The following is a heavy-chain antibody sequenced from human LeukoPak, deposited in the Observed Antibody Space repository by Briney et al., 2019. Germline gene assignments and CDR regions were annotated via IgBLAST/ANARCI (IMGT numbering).Heavy chain of an antibody. CDR2: INSNTGNP. CDR1: GYTFTSYT. Sequence: ASVKVSCKASGYTFTSYTMNWVRQAPGQGLEWMGWINSNTGNPTYAQGFTGRFVFSLDTSVSTAYLQISSLKAEDTAVYYCARAHPGYSYGPPFIDYWGQGTLVTVSS. J-gene: IGHJ4*02. V-gene: IGHV7-4-1*02. D-gene: IGHD5-18*01. CDR3: ARAHPGYSYGPPFIDY.